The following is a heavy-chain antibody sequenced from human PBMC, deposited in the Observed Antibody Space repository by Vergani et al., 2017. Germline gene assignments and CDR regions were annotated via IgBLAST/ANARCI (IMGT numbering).Heavy chain of an antibody. V-gene: IGHV2-70*04. CDR1: GFSLTTSAMR. Sequence: QVTLKESGPALVRPTQTLTLTCTFSGFSLTTSAMRVSWIRQPPGKALEWLARIEWDDDKFYNTSLKNRLSISKDTSRNQVVLTMTDMDPVDTGTYYCARDYRGDVFDYWGQGTLVTVTS. D-gene: IGHD4-11*01. CDR3: ARDYRGDVFDY. J-gene: IGHJ4*02. CDR2: IEWDDDK.